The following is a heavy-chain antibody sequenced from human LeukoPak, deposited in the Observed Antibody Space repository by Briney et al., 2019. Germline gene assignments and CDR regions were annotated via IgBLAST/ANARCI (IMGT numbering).Heavy chain of an antibody. CDR2: IYHSGSP. D-gene: IGHD3-22*01. CDR1: GGSISRGGYS. CDR3: ARGGDYYDRSGYPEPYYFYGMNV. Sequence: SQTLSLTCAVSGGSISRGGYSWNWIRQPPGKGLEWIGYIYHSGSPYYNPSLKSRVTISVDTFKNQFSLKLSTVTAADTAVYYCARGGDYYDRSGYPEPYYFYGMNVWGQGTTVTVSS. J-gene: IGHJ6*02. V-gene: IGHV4-30-2*01.